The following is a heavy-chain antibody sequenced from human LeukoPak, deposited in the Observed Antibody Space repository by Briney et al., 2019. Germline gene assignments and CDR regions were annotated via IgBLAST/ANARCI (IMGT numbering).Heavy chain of an antibody. D-gene: IGHD2-15*01. CDR3: GTEIAYCSGGSCYWLVDY. Sequence: GGSLRLSCAASGFTVSSNYMSWVRQAPGKGLEWVSVIYSGGSTYYADSVKGRFTISRHNSKNTLYLQMNSLRAEDTAVYYCGTEIAYCSGGSCYWLVDYWGQGTLVTVSS. CDR1: GFTVSSNY. J-gene: IGHJ4*02. V-gene: IGHV3-53*04. CDR2: IYSGGST.